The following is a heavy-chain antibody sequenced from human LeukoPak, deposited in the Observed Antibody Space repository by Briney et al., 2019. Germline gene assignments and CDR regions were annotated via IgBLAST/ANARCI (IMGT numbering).Heavy chain of an antibody. Sequence: GGSLRLSCTASGITFSNYWMHWVRQAPGKGLVWVSRIYTDGSRTNYADSVKGRFTISRDNARNTLILEMNGLTAEDTAVYYCVRDGRGDYPKFDLWGQGALVTVSS. D-gene: IGHD4-17*01. J-gene: IGHJ4*02. CDR3: VRDGRGDYPKFDL. CDR2: IYTDGSRT. CDR1: GITFSNYW. V-gene: IGHV3-74*01.